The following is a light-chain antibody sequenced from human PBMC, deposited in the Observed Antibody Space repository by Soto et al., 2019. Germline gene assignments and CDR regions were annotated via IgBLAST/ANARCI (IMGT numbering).Light chain of an antibody. J-gene: IGLJ1*01. CDR1: SSDVGGYNY. Sequence: SALTQPASVSGSPGQSINISCTGTSSDVGGYNYVSWYQHHPGKAPKLIIYDVSNRPSGVSNPFSGSKSGNTASLTISGLQLEDEADYYCSSYTTSNTRQIVSGTGTKVTVL. CDR3: SSYTTSNTRQIV. V-gene: IGLV2-14*03. CDR2: DVS.